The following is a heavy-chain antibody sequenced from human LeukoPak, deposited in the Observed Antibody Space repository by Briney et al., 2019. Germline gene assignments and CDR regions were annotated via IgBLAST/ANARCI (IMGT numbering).Heavy chain of an antibody. J-gene: IGHJ6*02. CDR1: GFTFSSYS. Sequence: PGGSLRLSCAASGFTFSSYSMNWVRQAPGKGLEWVSSISSSSSYIYYADSVKGRFTISRHNAKNSLYLQMNSLRAEDTAVYYCARDWGYYYYYGMDVWGQGTTVTVSS. D-gene: IGHD3-16*01. V-gene: IGHV3-21*01. CDR2: ISSSSSYI. CDR3: ARDWGYYYYYGMDV.